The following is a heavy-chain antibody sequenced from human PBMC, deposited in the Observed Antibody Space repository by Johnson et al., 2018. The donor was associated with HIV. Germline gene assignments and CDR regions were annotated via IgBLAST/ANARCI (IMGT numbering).Heavy chain of an antibody. Sequence: QVQLVESGGGVVRPGGSLRLSCAASGFTFDDYGMSWVRQAPGKGLEWVALISYDGSNKYYADSVKGRFTLSRDNSKNTLDLQMNSLTIEDTAVFYCAKTRMGGILDAFDLWGQGTMVIVS. D-gene: IGHD3-10*01. J-gene: IGHJ3*01. CDR2: ISYDGSNK. CDR1: GFTFDDYG. V-gene: IGHV3-30*18. CDR3: AKTRMGGILDAFDL.